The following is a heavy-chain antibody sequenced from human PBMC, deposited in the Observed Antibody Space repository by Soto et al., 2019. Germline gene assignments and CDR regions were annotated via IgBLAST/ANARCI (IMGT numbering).Heavy chain of an antibody. CDR2: IYYSGST. J-gene: IGHJ4*02. CDR1: GGSISSSSYY. CDR3: AGLTIFGVVIVDY. V-gene: IGHV4-39*01. D-gene: IGHD3-3*01. Sequence: PSETLSLTCTVSGGSISSSSYYWGWIRQPPGKGLEWIGSIYYSGSTYYNPSLKSRVTISVDTSKNQFSLKLSSVTAADTAVYYCAGLTIFGVVIVDYWGQRTLVSVSS.